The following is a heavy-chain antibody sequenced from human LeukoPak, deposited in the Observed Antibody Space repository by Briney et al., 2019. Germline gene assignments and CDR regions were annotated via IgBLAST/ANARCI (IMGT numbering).Heavy chain of an antibody. CDR3: ARGLIVVVVAATSQWFDP. CDR2: IYYSGSK. CDR1: GGSINTDNYY. J-gene: IGHJ5*02. D-gene: IGHD2-15*01. V-gene: IGHV4-39*07. Sequence: SETLSLTCSVSGGSINTDNYYWGWVRQPPGKALEWIGSIYYSGSKWCNPSLKSRGTISLDTSKNQSSLKLSSVTAADTAVYYCARGLIVVVVAATSQWFDPWGQGTLVTVSS.